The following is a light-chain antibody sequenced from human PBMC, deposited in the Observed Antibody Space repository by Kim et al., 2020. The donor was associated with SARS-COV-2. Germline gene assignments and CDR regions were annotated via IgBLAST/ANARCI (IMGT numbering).Light chain of an antibody. J-gene: IGKJ1*01. CDR1: QSVSSS. CDR2: GTS. Sequence: SVSPGERATLSCRASQSVSSSLAWYQQKPGQAPRLLIYGTSSRATGIPDRFSGSGSGTDFTLTISRLEPEDFAVYYCQQYGSSRTFGQGTKVEIK. V-gene: IGKV3-20*01. CDR3: QQYGSSRT.